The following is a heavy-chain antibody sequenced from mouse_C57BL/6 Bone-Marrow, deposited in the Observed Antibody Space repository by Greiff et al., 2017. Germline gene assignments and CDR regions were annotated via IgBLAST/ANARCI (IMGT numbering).Heavy chain of an antibody. CDR2: IYPGDGDT. Sequence: QVQLQQSGPELVKPGASVKISCTASGYAFSSSWMNWVKQRPGKGLEWIGRIYPGDGDTNYNGKFKGKATLTADKSSSTAYMQLRSLTSEDSAVYFCARGGYDAWFAYWGQGTMVTVSA. J-gene: IGHJ3*01. D-gene: IGHD2-2*01. CDR1: GYAFSSSW. V-gene: IGHV1-82*01. CDR3: ARGGYDAWFAY.